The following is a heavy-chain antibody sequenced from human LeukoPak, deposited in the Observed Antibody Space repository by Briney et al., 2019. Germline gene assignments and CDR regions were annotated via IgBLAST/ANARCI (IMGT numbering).Heavy chain of an antibody. CDR1: GGSISSHF. V-gene: IGHV4-4*07. CDR3: ARVRGSSGSYEYYHYMDV. D-gene: IGHD1-26*01. Sequence: PSETLSLTCSVSGGSISSHFWTWIRQPAGKGLEWIGRIYTSGSTNYNPSLKSRVTMSVDTSKKQFSLKLSSVTAADTAVYYCARVRGSSGSYEYYHYMDVWGKGTTVTISS. J-gene: IGHJ6*03. CDR2: IYTSGST.